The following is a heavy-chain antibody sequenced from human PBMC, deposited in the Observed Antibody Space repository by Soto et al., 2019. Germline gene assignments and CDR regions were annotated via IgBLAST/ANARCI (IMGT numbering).Heavy chain of an antibody. Sequence: QVQLQQWGAGLLKPSETLSLTCAVYGGSFSGYYWSWIRQPPGKGLEWIGEINHSGSTNYNPSLKSRVTISVDTSKYQFSLKLSSVTAADTAVYYCARVHVVVITYWFDPWGQGTLVTVSS. J-gene: IGHJ5*02. CDR3: ARVHVVVITYWFDP. CDR2: INHSGST. D-gene: IGHD3-22*01. V-gene: IGHV4-34*01. CDR1: GGSFSGYY.